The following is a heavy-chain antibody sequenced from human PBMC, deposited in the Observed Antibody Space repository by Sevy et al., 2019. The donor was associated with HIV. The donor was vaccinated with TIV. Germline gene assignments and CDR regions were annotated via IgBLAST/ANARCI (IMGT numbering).Heavy chain of an antibody. CDR1: GGSISSYY. Sequence: SETVSLTCTVSGGSISSYYWSWIRQPPGKGLEWIGYIYYSGSTNYNPSLKSRVTISVDTSKNQFSLKLSSVTAADTAVYYCARGGDSSSWYYYYMDVWGKGTTVTVSS. V-gene: IGHV4-59*01. CDR3: ARGGDSSSWYYYYMDV. J-gene: IGHJ6*03. CDR2: IYYSGST. D-gene: IGHD6-13*01.